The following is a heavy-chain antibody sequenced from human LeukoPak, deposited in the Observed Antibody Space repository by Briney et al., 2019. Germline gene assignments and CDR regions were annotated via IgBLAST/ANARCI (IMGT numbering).Heavy chain of an antibody. CDR1: GYNFKSYD. Sequence: ASVKVSCKASGYNFKSYDINWVRQAAGQGLEWMGWMNPHGDYTGYSQKFQERVTMTSDSSTTTAFMELSSLTSEDTALYYCARGLRDGLTGNDVLDVWGLGTMVIVTS. V-gene: IGHV1-8*01. CDR2: MNPHGDYT. D-gene: IGHD3-9*01. J-gene: IGHJ3*01. CDR3: ARGLRDGLTGNDVLDV.